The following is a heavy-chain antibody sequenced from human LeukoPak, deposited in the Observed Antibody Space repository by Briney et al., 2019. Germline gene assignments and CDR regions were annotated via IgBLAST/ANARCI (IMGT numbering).Heavy chain of an antibody. CDR2: ISAYNGNT. Sequence: ASVKVSCKASGYTFTSYGISWVRQAPGQGLEWMGWISAYNGNTNYAQKFQGRVTMTRDMSTSTVYMELSSLRSEDTAVYYCARGCSGGSCYSGDFDYWGQGTLVTVSS. CDR3: ARGCSGGSCYSGDFDY. J-gene: IGHJ4*02. CDR1: GYTFTSYG. V-gene: IGHV1-18*01. D-gene: IGHD2-15*01.